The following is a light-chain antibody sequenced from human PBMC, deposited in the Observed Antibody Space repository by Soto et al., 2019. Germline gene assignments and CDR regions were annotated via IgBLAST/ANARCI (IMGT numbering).Light chain of an antibody. Sequence: EIELTQSPGTLYLSPGERATLSCRASQSVSSNYLAWYQQKRGQAPRLLIYAASARATGIPDRFSGSGSGTDITITISRLEPEDFAVYFCQLYGSSPPRYTFGQGTKLEIK. CDR1: QSVSSNY. V-gene: IGKV3-20*01. CDR3: QLYGSSPPRYT. CDR2: AAS. J-gene: IGKJ2*01.